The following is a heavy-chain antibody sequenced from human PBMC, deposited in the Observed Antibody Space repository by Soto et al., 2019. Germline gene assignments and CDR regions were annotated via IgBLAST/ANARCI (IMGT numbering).Heavy chain of an antibody. CDR3: AYGSHPGGAFDI. D-gene: IGHD3-10*01. Sequence: PSETLSLTCTVSGGSISSGYYYWSWIRQPPGKGLEWIGYIYYSGSTYYNPSLKSRVTISVDTSKNQFSLKLSSVTAADTAVYYCAYGSHPGGAFDILGQGTMVTVSS. V-gene: IGHV4-30-4*01. J-gene: IGHJ3*02. CDR1: GGSISSGYYY. CDR2: IYYSGST.